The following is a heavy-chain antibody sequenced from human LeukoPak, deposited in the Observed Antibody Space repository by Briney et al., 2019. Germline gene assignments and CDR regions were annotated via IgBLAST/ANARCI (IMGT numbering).Heavy chain of an antibody. V-gene: IGHV4-59*01. CDR1: GGSISSYY. Sequence: SETLSLTCTVSGGSISSYYWSWIRQPPGKGLEWMGYIYYSGSTNYNPSLKSRVTISVDTSKNQFSLKLSSVTAADTAVYYCARDKRLVTMVRGVMDYYYYGMDVWGQGTTVTVSS. CDR3: ARDKRLVTMVRGVMDYYYYGMDV. J-gene: IGHJ6*02. D-gene: IGHD3-10*01. CDR2: IYYSGST.